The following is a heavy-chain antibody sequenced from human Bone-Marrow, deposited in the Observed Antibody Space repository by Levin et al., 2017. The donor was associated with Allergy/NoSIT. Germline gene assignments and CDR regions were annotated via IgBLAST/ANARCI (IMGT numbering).Heavy chain of an antibody. Sequence: PSETLSLTCTVSGGSFSTESYYWGWIRQPPGKGLEWIGSVHYRGSTYYNASLKSRVTISVDTSNNRFSLSLTSVTAADTAVYFCARQGAGRSGGPYYYGMDVWGQGATVTVSS. CDR2: VHYRGST. V-gene: IGHV4-39*01. CDR1: GGSFSTESYY. D-gene: IGHD3-10*01. CDR3: ARQGAGRSGGPYYYGMDV. J-gene: IGHJ6*02.